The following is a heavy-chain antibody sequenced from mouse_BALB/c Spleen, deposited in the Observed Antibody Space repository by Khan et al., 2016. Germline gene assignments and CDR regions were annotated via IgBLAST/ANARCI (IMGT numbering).Heavy chain of an antibody. Sequence: VQLQQSGAELVKPGASVKLSCTASGFNIKDTYMHWVKQRPEQGLEWIGRIDPANGNTKYDPKFQGKATITADTSSNTDYLQLSSLTSEDTAVYYCAMVTAMNYWGQGTSVTVSS. CDR3: AMVTAMNY. J-gene: IGHJ4*01. CDR1: GFNIKDTY. D-gene: IGHD2-1*01. V-gene: IGHV14-3*02. CDR2: IDPANGNT.